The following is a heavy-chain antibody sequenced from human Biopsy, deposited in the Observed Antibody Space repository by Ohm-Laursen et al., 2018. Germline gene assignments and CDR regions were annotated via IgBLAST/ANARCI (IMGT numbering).Heavy chain of an antibody. CDR2: IYFTGRT. V-gene: IGHV4-59*12. D-gene: IGHD5-24*01. J-gene: IGHJ2*01. Sequence: SETLSLTSTVSGGPIDSYYWSWIRQPPGKALDWIGYIYFTGRTSYNPSLKSRVTMSVNTSKKQFSLRLSSVTAADTAVYYCASAGYNPDWNFDLWGRGTRVTVSS. CDR3: ASAGYNPDWNFDL. CDR1: GGPIDSYY.